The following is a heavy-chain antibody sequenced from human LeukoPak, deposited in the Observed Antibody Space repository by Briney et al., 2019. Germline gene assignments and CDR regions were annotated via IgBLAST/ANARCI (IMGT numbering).Heavy chain of an antibody. J-gene: IGHJ4*02. CDR3: ARAGSGSGWYFDY. V-gene: IGHV1-18*01. CDR2: ISPYNGDT. Sequence: GGSVKVSCKASGYDFTSVGITWVRQAPGQGLEWMGWISPYNGDTRYVQKLQGRVTMTTDTSTTPAYMELRSLRFDDTAVYYCARAGSGSGWYFDYWGQGTLVTVSS. CDR1: GYDFTSVG. D-gene: IGHD6-19*01.